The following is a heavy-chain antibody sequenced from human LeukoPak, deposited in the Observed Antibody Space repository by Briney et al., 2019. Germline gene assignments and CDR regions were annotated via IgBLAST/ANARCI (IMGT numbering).Heavy chain of an antibody. CDR1: NGSFSAYY. J-gene: IGHJ6*02. D-gene: IGHD3-3*01. V-gene: IGHV4-34*01. Sequence: SETLSLTCAVYNGSFSAYYWSWIRQHPGKGLEWIGYIYYSGSTYYNPSLKSRVTISVDTSKNQFSLKLSSVTAADTAVYYCARGRFWSGYGYYYGMDVWGQGTTVTVSS. CDR3: ARGRFWSGYGYYYGMDV. CDR2: IYYSGST.